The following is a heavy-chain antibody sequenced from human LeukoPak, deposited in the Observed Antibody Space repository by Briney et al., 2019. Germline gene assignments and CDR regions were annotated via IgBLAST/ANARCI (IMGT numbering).Heavy chain of an antibody. D-gene: IGHD4-23*01. CDR1: GFTFDDYA. CDR2: ISWNSGSI. J-gene: IGHJ4*02. CDR3: ARVSYGGNLFSPVFDY. V-gene: IGHV3-9*01. Sequence: GRSLRLSCAASGFTFDDYAMHWVRQAPGKGLEWVSGISWNSGSIGYADSVKGRFTISRDNAKNSLYLQMNSLRAEDTAVYYCARVSYGGNLFSPVFDYWGQGTLVTVSS.